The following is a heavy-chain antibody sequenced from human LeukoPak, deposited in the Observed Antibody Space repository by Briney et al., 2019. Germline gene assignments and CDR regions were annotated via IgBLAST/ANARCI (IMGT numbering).Heavy chain of an antibody. V-gene: IGHV1-2*02. CDR3: ARGQYDFDY. D-gene: IGHD5-24*01. Sequence: ASVKVSCKASGYTFSGSDMNWVRQAPGQGLEWMGWINPNSGGTNYAQKFQGRVTMTRDTSISTAYMELSRLRSDDTAVYYCARGQYDFDYWGQGTLVTVSS. J-gene: IGHJ4*02. CDR1: GYTFSGSD. CDR2: INPNSGGT.